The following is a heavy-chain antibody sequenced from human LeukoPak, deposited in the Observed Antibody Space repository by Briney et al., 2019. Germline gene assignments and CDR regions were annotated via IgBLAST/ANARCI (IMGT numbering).Heavy chain of an antibody. J-gene: IGHJ4*02. CDR3: ARGESARRDIAVAGISDY. Sequence: ASVNVSCKASGYTFTNYYMHWVRQAPGQGLEWMGIINPSGGSTSYAQKFQGRVTMTRDTSTSTVYMELSSLRSEDTAVYYCARGESARRDIAVAGISDYWGQGTLVTVSS. V-gene: IGHV1-46*01. CDR2: INPSGGST. D-gene: IGHD6-19*01. CDR1: GYTFTNYY.